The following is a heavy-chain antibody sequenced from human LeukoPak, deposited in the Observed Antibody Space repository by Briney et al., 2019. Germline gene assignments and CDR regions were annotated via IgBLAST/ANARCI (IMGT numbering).Heavy chain of an antibody. J-gene: IGHJ3*02. V-gene: IGHV4-61*02. CDR2: IYTSGST. CDR3: ARGGLPTEGAFDI. D-gene: IGHD1-26*01. Sequence: SETLSLTCTVSGGSISSGSYYWSWIRQPAGKGLEWIGRIYTSGSTNYNPSLKSRVTISVDTSKNQFSLKLSSVTAADTAVYYCARGGLPTEGAFDIWGQGTMVTVSS. CDR1: GGSISSGSYY.